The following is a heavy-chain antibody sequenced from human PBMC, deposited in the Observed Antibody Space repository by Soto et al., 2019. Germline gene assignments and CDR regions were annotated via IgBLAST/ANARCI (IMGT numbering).Heavy chain of an antibody. D-gene: IGHD3-3*01. CDR1: GFRVSSLY. J-gene: IGHJ4*02. CDR2: ISRGGSP. Sequence: EVQLVESEGGLVQPEGSLRLSCAASGFRVSSLYMSWVRQAPGKGLQWVAVISRGGSPYYADSVKGRFTISRDNSKNTLYLEMNSLRAEDTAVYYCARDIFGGAYDFLHGGQGTLVTVSS. CDR3: ARDIFGGAYDFLH. V-gene: IGHV3-66*01.